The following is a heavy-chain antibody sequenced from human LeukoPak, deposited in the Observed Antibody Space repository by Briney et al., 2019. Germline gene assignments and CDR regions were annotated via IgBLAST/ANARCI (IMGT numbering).Heavy chain of an antibody. Sequence: ETLSLTCTVSGGSISSYYWSWIRQPPGKGLEWIGYIYYSGSTNYNPSLKSRVTISVDTSKNQFSLKLSSVTAADTAVYYCAGMGTWYYYMDVWGKGTTVTISS. CDR3: AGMGTWYYYMDV. V-gene: IGHV4-59*01. CDR1: GGSISSYY. J-gene: IGHJ6*03. CDR2: IYYSGST. D-gene: IGHD5-24*01.